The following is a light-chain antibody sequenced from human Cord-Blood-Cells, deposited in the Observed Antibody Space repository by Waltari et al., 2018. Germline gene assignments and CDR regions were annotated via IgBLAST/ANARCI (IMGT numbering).Light chain of an antibody. CDR2: GAS. CDR3: QQYNNWPPMYT. V-gene: IGKV3-15*01. CDR1: QSFSIN. J-gene: IGKJ2*01. Sequence: EIVMPQSRDTLSVSPGDRATLSCRPSQSFSINLAWYQQKPGHAPRLLIYGASTRATGIPARFSGSGSGTEFTLTISSLQSEDFAVYYCQQYNNWPPMYTFGQGTKLEIK.